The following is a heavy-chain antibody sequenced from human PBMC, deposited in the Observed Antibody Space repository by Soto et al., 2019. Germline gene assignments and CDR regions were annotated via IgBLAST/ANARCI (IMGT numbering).Heavy chain of an antibody. V-gene: IGHV5-10-1*01. CDR1: GYSFTSYW. CDR3: ARIAGLDSSSLTHLPYYYYGMDV. Sequence: GESLKICCKVSGYSFTSYWISGVRQMPGKGLEWMGRIDPSDSYTNYSPSFQGHVTISADKSISTAYLQWSSLKASDTAMYYCARIAGLDSSSLTHLPYYYYGMDVWGQGTTVTVSS. J-gene: IGHJ6*02. CDR2: IDPSDSYT. D-gene: IGHD6-6*01.